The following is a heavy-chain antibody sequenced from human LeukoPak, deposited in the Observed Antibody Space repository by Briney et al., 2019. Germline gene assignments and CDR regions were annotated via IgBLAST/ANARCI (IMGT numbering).Heavy chain of an antibody. J-gene: IGHJ6*03. CDR1: GYTFTGYY. CDR2: INPNSGGT. CDR3: ARDGGYDFWSGFRYYMDV. V-gene: IGHV1-2*02. D-gene: IGHD3-3*01. Sequence: GASEKVSCKASGYTFTGYYMHWVRQAPGQGLEWMGWINPNSGGTNYAQKFRGRVTMTRDTSISTAYMELSRLRSDDTAVYYCARDGGYDFWSGFRYYMDVWGKGTTVTVSS.